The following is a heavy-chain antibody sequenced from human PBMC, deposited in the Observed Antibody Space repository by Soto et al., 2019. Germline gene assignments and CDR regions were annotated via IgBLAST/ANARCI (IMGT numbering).Heavy chain of an antibody. CDR2: INPNSGGT. V-gene: IGHV1-2*04. CDR1: GYTFTGYY. D-gene: IGHD2-15*01. J-gene: IGHJ6*03. Sequence: ASVQVSCKASGYTFTGYYMHWVRQAPGQGLEWMGWINPNSGGTNYAQKFQGWVTMTRDTSISTAYMELSRLRSDDTDVYYCARSYCSGGSCKKGNYYYYYMDVWGKGTTVTVSS. CDR3: ARSYCSGGSCKKGNYYYYYMDV.